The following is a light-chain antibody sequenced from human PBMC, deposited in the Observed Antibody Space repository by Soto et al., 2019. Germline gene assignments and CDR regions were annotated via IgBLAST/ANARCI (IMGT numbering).Light chain of an antibody. CDR3: QQYESYPIT. CDR2: DAS. CDR1: QGISLS. J-gene: IGKJ5*01. V-gene: IGKV1-13*02. Sequence: PLTQSPTSLSASVGDRVTITCRASQGISLSLAWYQQRPGNSPRLLIYDASALGSGVPSRFSGHASATEFTLSISSLHPEYFATYFCQQYESYPITCGQGTRLEI.